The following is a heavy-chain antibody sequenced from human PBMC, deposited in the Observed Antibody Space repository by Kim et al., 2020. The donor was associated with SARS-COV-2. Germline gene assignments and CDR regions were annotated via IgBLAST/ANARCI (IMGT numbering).Heavy chain of an antibody. CDR3: ARADPGGYFDY. V-gene: IGHV1-46*01. CDR2: INPSGGST. D-gene: IGHD3-10*01. CDR1: GYTFTSYY. Sequence: ASVKVSCKASGYTFTSYYMHWVRQAPGQGLEWMGIINPSGGSTIYAQKFQGRVTMTRDTSTSTVYMELSSLRSEDTAVYYCARADPGGYFDYWGQGTLVTVSS. J-gene: IGHJ4*02.